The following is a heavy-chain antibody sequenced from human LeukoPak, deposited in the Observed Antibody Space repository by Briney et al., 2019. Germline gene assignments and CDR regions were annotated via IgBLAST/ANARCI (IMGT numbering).Heavy chain of an antibody. CDR2: IWHDGSHK. CDR3: ARETFGSGSYPDC. J-gene: IGHJ4*02. D-gene: IGHD3-10*01. Sequence: GGSLRLSCAASGFAFNTYAMHRVRQAPGQGLEWVALIWHDGSHKFYSNSVRGQFTISRDNSKNTVFLQMNNLRPEDTAVYYCARETFGSGSYPDCWGQGTLVTVSS. V-gene: IGHV3-33*01. CDR1: GFAFNTYA.